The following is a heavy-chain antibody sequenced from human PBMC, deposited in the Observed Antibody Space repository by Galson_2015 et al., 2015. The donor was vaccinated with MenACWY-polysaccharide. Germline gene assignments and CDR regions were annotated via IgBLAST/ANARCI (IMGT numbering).Heavy chain of an antibody. Sequence: LRLSCAASGFTFRDYYMHWIRQAPGKGLEWVSYISSSGTTIYYADSVKGRFIISRANAKNSLHLQMNSLRAEDTAVYYCARDPRGARSSYFDYWGQGILVTVSS. J-gene: IGHJ4*02. V-gene: IGHV3-11*01. CDR3: ARDPRGARSSYFDY. CDR2: ISSSGTTI. CDR1: GFTFRDYY. D-gene: IGHD3-10*01.